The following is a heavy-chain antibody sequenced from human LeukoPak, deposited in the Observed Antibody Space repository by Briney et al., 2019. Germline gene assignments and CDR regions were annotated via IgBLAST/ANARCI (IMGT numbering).Heavy chain of an antibody. V-gene: IGHV3-74*01. D-gene: IGHD6-6*01. CDR3: ARGAARAYYMDV. J-gene: IGHJ6*03. CDR1: GFAFSIYW. Sequence: GGSLRLSCAASGFAFSIYWMHWVRQTPGKGLMWVSRINTDGSTTNYADSVKGRFTISRDYAKNTVYLQMNSLRAEDTAVYYCARGAARAYYMDVWGKGTTVTVSS. CDR2: INTDGSTT.